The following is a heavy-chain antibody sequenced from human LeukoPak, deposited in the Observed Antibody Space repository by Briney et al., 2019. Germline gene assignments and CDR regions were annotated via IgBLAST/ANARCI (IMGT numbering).Heavy chain of an antibody. CDR2: ISGSDDGT. CDR1: GFTFSSCG. V-gene: IGHV3-23*01. D-gene: IGHD6-6*01. Sequence: GGSLRLSCAACGFTFSSCGMTWVRQAPGKGLEWVSSISGSDDGTYYADSVKGRFTISRDNSKNTLYLQMNSLRAEDTAVYCCAKRGPIYSSSPGNYFDYWGQGTLLTVSS. J-gene: IGHJ4*02. CDR3: AKRGPIYSSSPGNYFDY.